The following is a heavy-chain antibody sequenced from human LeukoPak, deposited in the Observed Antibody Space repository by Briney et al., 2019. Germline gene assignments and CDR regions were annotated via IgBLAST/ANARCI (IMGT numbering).Heavy chain of an antibody. D-gene: IGHD3-22*01. CDR2: IYASGST. J-gene: IGHJ4*02. CDR1: GGSISSGSYY. CDR3: ARGGNYYDSSGYFLNYFDY. V-gene: IGHV4-61*02. Sequence: SETLSLTCTVSGGSISSGSYYWSWIRQPAVKGLEWIGRIYASGSTNYNPSLKSRVTISVDTSKNQFSLKLSSVTAADTAVYYCARGGNYYDSSGYFLNYFDYWGQGTLVTVSS.